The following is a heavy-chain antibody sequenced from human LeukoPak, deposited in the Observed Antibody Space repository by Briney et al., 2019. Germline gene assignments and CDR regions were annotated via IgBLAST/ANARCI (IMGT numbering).Heavy chain of an antibody. Sequence: GGSLRLSCAASGFTFSSYAMSWVRQAPGKGLEWVSAISGSGGSTYYADSVKGRFTIPRDNSKNTLYLQMNSLRAEDTAVYYCVRIAAAGADFDYWGQGTLVTVSS. V-gene: IGHV3-23*01. J-gene: IGHJ4*02. D-gene: IGHD6-13*01. CDR1: GFTFSSYA. CDR3: VRIAAAGADFDY. CDR2: ISGSGGST.